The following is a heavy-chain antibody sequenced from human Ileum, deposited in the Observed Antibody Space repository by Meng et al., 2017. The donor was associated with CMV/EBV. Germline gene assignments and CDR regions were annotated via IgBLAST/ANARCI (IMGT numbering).Heavy chain of an antibody. D-gene: IGHD2-15*01. Sequence: GGSLRLSCAGSGFTFSDHYMDWFRQAPGKGLEWISRITDKRSGYTTQYAASVQGRFTISRDDSKNTLYLQMNSLKTEDTAVYYCTTGYCSGGSCYSSDAFDIWGQGTMVTVSS. CDR2: ITDKRSGYTT. CDR3: TTGYCSGGSCYSSDAFDI. J-gene: IGHJ3*02. V-gene: IGHV3-72*01. CDR1: GFTFSDHY.